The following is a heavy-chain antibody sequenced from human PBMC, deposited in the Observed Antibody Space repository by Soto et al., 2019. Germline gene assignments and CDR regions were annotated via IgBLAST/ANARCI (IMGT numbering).Heavy chain of an antibody. Sequence: ASVKVSCKASGGSFTSYGVNWVRQAPGQGLEWMGWIRSYNNSTNYAQKLQGRVTMTTDTSTNTAYMELRSLRSDDTAVYYCARHGNGDDYWGQGTLVTVSS. D-gene: IGHD2-8*01. CDR2: IRSYNNST. CDR1: GGSFTSYG. J-gene: IGHJ4*02. CDR3: ARHGNGDDY. V-gene: IGHV1-18*01.